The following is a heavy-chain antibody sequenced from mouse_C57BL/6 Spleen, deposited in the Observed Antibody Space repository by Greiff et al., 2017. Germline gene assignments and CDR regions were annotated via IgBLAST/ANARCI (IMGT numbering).Heavy chain of an antibody. J-gene: IGHJ3*01. CDR2: INPGSGGT. CDR3: ARPYYDYDEAWFAY. V-gene: IGHV1-54*01. Sequence: VKLMESGAELVRPGTSVKVSCKASGYAFTNYLIEWVKQRPGQGLEWIGVINPGSGGTNYNEKFKGKATLTADKSSSTAYMQLSSLTSEDSAVYFCARPYYDYDEAWFAYWGQGTLVTVSA. CDR1: GYAFTNYL. D-gene: IGHD2-4*01.